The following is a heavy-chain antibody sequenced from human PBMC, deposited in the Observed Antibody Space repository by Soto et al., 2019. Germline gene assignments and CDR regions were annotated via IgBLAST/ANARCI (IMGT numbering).Heavy chain of an antibody. Sequence: EVQLLESWGGLVQPGGSLRLSCAASGFTFSSYAMSWVRQAPGKGLEWVSAISGSGGSTYYADSVKGRFTISRDNSKNTLYLQMNSLRAEDTAVYYCAKDGVASSGWYAVREIDDYWGQGTLVTVSS. CDR2: ISGSGGST. CDR1: GFTFSSYA. J-gene: IGHJ4*02. D-gene: IGHD6-19*01. V-gene: IGHV3-23*01. CDR3: AKDGVASSGWYAVREIDDY.